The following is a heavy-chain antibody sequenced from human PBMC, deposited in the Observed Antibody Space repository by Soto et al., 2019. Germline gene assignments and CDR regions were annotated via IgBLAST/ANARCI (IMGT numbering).Heavy chain of an antibody. V-gene: IGHV5-10-1*01. J-gene: IGHJ4*02. CDR3: ARLPLAAAYSDANS. CDR2: IDPSDSYT. Sequence: PGGALKVSWKGFWYSFTRHWITLVGQMPGKGLEWMGRIDPSDSYTNYSPSFQGHVTISADKSISTAYLQWSSLKASDTAMYYCARLPLAAAYSDANSWGQGTLVTVSS. CDR1: WYSFTRHW. D-gene: IGHD6-25*01.